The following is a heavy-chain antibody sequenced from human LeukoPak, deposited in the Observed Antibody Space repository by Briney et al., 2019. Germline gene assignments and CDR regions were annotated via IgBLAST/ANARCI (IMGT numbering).Heavy chain of an antibody. D-gene: IGHD3-16*01. J-gene: IGHJ4*02. Sequence: SETLSLTCTVSGGSISSSSYCWGWIRQPPGKGLEWIGSIYYSGSTYYNPSLKSRVTISVDTSKNQFSLKLSSVTAADTAVYYCARHGRLGGPGDYWGQGTLVTVSS. CDR3: ARHGRLGGPGDY. V-gene: IGHV4-39*01. CDR2: IYYSGST. CDR1: GGSISSSSYC.